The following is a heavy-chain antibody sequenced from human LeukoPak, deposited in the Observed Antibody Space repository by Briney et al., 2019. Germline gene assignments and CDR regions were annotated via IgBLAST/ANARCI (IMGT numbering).Heavy chain of an antibody. CDR3: ARDSSTWWFDY. V-gene: IGHV4-31*03. Sequence: SETLSLTCTVSGASISSGAYYWSWIRQHPGKGLECIGYIYYSGSTYYNPSLKSRVTVSVDTSKNQFSLNLRSVTAAVTAVYYCARDSSTWWFDYWGQGTLVTVSS. CDR2: IYYSGST. D-gene: IGHD6-13*01. CDR1: GASISSGAYY. J-gene: IGHJ4*02.